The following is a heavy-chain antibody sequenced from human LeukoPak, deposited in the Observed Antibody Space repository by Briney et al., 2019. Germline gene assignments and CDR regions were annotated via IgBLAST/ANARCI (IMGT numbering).Heavy chain of an antibody. Sequence: PGRSLRLSCAASGFTFSSYAMHWVRQAPGKGLEWVAFISFDGSNKYYADSVKGRFTISRDNSKNTLCLQMNSLRAEDTAMYYCARDGKIVVDYNYYGMDVWGQGTTVTVSS. CDR3: ARDGKIVVDYNYYGMDV. J-gene: IGHJ6*02. CDR2: ISFDGSNK. V-gene: IGHV3-30-3*01. CDR1: GFTFSSYA. D-gene: IGHD3-22*01.